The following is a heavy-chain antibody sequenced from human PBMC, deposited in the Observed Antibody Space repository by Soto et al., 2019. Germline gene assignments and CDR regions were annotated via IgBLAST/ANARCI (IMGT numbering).Heavy chain of an antibody. V-gene: IGHV1-2*02. CDR2: INPNSGDT. Sequence: QVQLVQSGAEVKKPGASVKVSCKTSGYTFTGYYIHWVRQAPGQGLEWMAVINPNSGDTNYGHKCQGRVTLTRNTSINTVYMEVTSLRFDDTAVYYCAVAGLPFEYWGQGTLVTVFS. CDR3: AVAGLPFEY. D-gene: IGHD6-19*01. J-gene: IGHJ4*02. CDR1: GYTFTGYY.